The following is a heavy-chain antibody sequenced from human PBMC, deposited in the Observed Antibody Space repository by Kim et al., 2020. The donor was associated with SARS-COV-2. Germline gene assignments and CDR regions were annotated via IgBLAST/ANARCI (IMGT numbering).Heavy chain of an antibody. Sequence: SVNVSCKASGGTFSSYAISWVRQAPGQGLEWMGGIIPIFGTANYAQKFQGRVTITADESTSTAYMELSSLRSEDTAVYYCAYHHSSWYWFDPWGQGTLVTVSS. J-gene: IGHJ5*02. V-gene: IGHV1-69*13. CDR2: IIPIFGTA. CDR1: GGTFSSYA. CDR3: AYHHSSWYWFDP. D-gene: IGHD6-13*01.